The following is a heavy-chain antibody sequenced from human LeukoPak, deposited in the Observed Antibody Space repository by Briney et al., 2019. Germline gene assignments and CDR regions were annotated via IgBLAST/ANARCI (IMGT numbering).Heavy chain of an antibody. CDR3: ARDSSNYYDSRSEFDY. V-gene: IGHV7-4-1*02. D-gene: IGHD3-22*01. Sequence: GASVKVSCKASGYTFTSYAMNWVRQAPGQGLEWMGWIKTNTGNPTYAQGFTERFVFSLDTSVSTAYLQISSLKAEDTAVYYCARDSSNYYDSRSEFDYWGQGTLVTVSS. CDR2: IKTNTGNP. CDR1: GYTFTSYA. J-gene: IGHJ4*02.